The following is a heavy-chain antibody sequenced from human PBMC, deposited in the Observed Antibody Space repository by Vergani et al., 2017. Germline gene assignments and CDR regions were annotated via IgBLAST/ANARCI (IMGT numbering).Heavy chain of an antibody. D-gene: IGHD1-26*01. CDR3: ARDEWELLDYFYYMDV. J-gene: IGHJ6*03. V-gene: IGHV3-74*01. CDR1: GASVNSYYW. CDR2: INSDGDST. Sequence: VKLQESGPGLVKPSETLSLTCTVSGASVNSYYWMQWVRQAPGKGLMWVSRINSDGDSTSYADSVKGRFTISRDNAKNTLYLQLDSLRAEDTAVYYCARDEWELLDYFYYMDVWGKGTTVTVSS.